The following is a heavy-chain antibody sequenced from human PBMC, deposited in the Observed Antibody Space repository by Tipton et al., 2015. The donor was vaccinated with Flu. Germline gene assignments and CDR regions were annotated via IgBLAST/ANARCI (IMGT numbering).Heavy chain of an antibody. J-gene: IGHJ3*01. D-gene: IGHD2-2*02. Sequence: GSLRLSCAASGFSFSSSAIYWVRQAAGKGLEWVGRTRGIAENYATSYTESVEGRFSISRDDLNNMAYLQMNNLKTDDTAVYYCARIYRLDGSEFWGQGTQVTVSS. CDR1: GFSFSSSA. V-gene: IGHV3-73*01. CDR2: TRGIAENYAT. CDR3: ARIYRLDGSEF.